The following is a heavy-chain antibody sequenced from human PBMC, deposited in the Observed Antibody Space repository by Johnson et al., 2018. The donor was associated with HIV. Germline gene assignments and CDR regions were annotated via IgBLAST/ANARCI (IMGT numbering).Heavy chain of an antibody. Sequence: QVQLLESGGGVVQPGRSLRLSCAASGFTLSKYAMHWVRQAPGKGLEWVAVISFDGSNKYYADSVKGRFTISRDNSKNMLFLQMNSLRAEDTAVYYCAKSQDRSAHDYDFDLWGQGTVVTVSS. CDR1: GFTLSKYA. D-gene: IGHD3-22*01. J-gene: IGHJ3*01. CDR3: AKSQDRSAHDYDFDL. V-gene: IGHV3-30*04. CDR2: ISFDGSNK.